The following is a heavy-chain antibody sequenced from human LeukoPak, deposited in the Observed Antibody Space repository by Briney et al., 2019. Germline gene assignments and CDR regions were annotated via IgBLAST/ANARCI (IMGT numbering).Heavy chain of an antibody. CDR2: ISSSSSYI. D-gene: IGHD1-26*01. CDR3: ARFKVELFDY. Sequence: PGGSLRLSCVASGFTFSTYGMSWVRQAPGRGLEWVSSISSSSSYIYYADSLKGRFTISRDNAKNSLYLQMNSLRAEDTAVYYCARFKVELFDYWGQGTLVTVSS. J-gene: IGHJ4*02. CDR1: GFTFSTYG. V-gene: IGHV3-21*01.